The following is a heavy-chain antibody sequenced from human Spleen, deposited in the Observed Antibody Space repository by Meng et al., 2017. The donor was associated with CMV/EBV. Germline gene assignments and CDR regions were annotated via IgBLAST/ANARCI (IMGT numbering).Heavy chain of an antibody. V-gene: IGHV4-34*01. D-gene: IGHD3-10*01. J-gene: IGHJ6*02. CDR1: GGSFSNFY. Sequence: SETLSLTCAVYGGSFSNFYWSWIRQPPEKGLEWIGEINHSGSTNYNPSLKSRVTISVDTSKNQFSLKLRSVTAADTAMYYCARETDGSGSSYGMDVWGQGTTVTVSS. CDR3: ARETDGSGSSYGMDV. CDR2: INHSGST.